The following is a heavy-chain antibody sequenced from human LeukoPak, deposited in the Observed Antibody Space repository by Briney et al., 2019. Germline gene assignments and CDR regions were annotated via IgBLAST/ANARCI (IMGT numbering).Heavy chain of an antibody. CDR2: ISYDGSHK. Sequence: GGSLRLSCAASGFTFSGYVMHWVRQAPGRGLEWVAVISYDGSHKYYADSMKGRFTISRDNSKNTLYLQMNSLRPEDTAIYYRARDLMFRGETGAFDIWGQGTMVTVSS. J-gene: IGHJ3*02. V-gene: IGHV3-30*04. CDR1: GFTFSGYV. D-gene: IGHD3-10*01. CDR3: ARDLMFRGETGAFDI.